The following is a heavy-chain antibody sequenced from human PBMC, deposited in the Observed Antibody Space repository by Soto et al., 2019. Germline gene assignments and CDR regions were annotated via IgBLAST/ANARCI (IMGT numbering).Heavy chain of an antibody. J-gene: IGHJ4*02. CDR1: GFTFSTDS. CDR3: ASFFGSGFDY. Sequence: EVQLVESGGGLVQPGGSLRLSCVASGFTFSTDSMNWVRQAPGKGQEWVAHISTSGATRYYADAVKGRFTISRDNAKTSLYLQMDSLRNEETAVYYCASFFGSGFDYWGQGTLVTVSS. CDR2: ISTSGATR. V-gene: IGHV3-48*02. D-gene: IGHD6-19*01.